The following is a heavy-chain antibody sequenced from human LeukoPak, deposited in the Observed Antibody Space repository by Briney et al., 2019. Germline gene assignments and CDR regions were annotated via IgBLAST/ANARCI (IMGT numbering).Heavy chain of an antibody. CDR1: GFTFSNYA. D-gene: IGHD2-8*01. V-gene: IGHV3-23*01. CDR3: AKAPRGYEWFLDY. Sequence: PGGSLRLSCAASGFTFSNYAMSWVRQAPGKGLEWVSLISGSGCSTYYADSVKGRFTISRDNSKNTLYLQMNSLRAEDTAVYYCAKAPRGYEWFLDYWGQGTLVTVSS. J-gene: IGHJ4*02. CDR2: ISGSGCST.